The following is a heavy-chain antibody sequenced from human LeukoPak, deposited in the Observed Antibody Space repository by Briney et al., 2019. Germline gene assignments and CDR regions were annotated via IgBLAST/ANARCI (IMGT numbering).Heavy chain of an antibody. CDR2: INSDGSST. Sequence: GGSLRLSCAASGFTFSSYWMHWVRHAPGKGLVWVSSINSDGSSTNYADSVKGRFSISRDNAKNTLYLQMNSLRAEDTAVYYCARTGIAARPTVWFDPWGQGTLVTVSP. J-gene: IGHJ5*02. CDR1: GFTFSSYW. V-gene: IGHV3-74*01. CDR3: ARTGIAARPTVWFDP. D-gene: IGHD6-6*01.